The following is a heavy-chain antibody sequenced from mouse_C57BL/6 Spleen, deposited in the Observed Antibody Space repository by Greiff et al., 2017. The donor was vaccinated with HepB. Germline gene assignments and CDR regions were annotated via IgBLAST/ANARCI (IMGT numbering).Heavy chain of an antibody. V-gene: IGHV1-81*01. CDR2: IYPRSGNT. Sequence: VQLVESGAELARPGASVKLSCKASGYTFTSYGISWVKQRTGQGLEWIGEIYPRSGNTYYNEKFKGKATLTADKSSSTAYMELRSLTSEDSAVYFCARIEDGDYAMDYWGQGTSVTVSS. CDR1: GYTFTSYG. D-gene: IGHD1-1*02. J-gene: IGHJ4*01. CDR3: ARIEDGDYAMDY.